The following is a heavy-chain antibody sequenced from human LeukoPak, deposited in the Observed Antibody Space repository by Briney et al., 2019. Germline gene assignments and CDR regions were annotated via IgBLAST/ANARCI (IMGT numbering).Heavy chain of an antibody. Sequence: GGSLRLSCAASGFTFSRHGMHWVRQAPGKGLEWVALIWYDGSNKYYADSVKGRFTISRDNSKNTLYLQMNSLRVEDTAVYYCARDQYYYDSSGYFYDFWGQGTLVTVSS. V-gene: IGHV3-33*08. D-gene: IGHD3-22*01. CDR2: IWYDGSNK. CDR3: ARDQYYYDSSGYFYDF. CDR1: GFTFSRHG. J-gene: IGHJ4*02.